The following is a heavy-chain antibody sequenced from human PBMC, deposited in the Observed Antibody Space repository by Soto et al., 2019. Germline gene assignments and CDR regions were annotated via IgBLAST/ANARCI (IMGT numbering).Heavy chain of an antibody. V-gene: IGHV3-23*01. Sequence: EVQLLESGGGLVQPGGSLRLSCVASGFNFKKFAMAWVRQAPGEGLEWVSGISCCGGSTSYADSVKGRFSIARDDSKKTLSLQMNSLRVEDTAQYYCAKADGEQWLVPHLDNWGQGTLVTVS. D-gene: IGHD6-19*01. J-gene: IGHJ4*02. CDR3: AKADGEQWLVPHLDN. CDR2: ISCCGGST. CDR1: GFNFKKFA.